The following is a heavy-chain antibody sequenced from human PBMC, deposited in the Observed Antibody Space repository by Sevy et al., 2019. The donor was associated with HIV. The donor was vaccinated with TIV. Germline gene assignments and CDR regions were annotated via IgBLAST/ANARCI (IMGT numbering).Heavy chain of an antibody. D-gene: IGHD3-22*01. CDR3: ARVDANYDKGFDP. Sequence: GGSLRLSCEASGFTFSSYEMNWVRRAPGKGLEWVSYISSSGTTIKYADSVKGRFTISRDNAKNSLYMQMNSLRAEDTAVYYCARVDANYDKGFDPWGQGTLVTVSS. CDR2: ISSSGTTI. V-gene: IGHV3-48*03. J-gene: IGHJ5*02. CDR1: GFTFSSYE.